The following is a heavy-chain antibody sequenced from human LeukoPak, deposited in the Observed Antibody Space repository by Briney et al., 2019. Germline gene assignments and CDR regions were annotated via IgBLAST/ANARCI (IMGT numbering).Heavy chain of an antibody. D-gene: IGHD3-22*01. CDR3: ARVARGDYSYYYYYMDA. CDR1: GGSISSYY. V-gene: IGHV4-59*12. J-gene: IGHJ6*03. CDR2: IYYSGST. Sequence: PSGTLSLTCTVSGGSISSYYWSWIRQPPGKGLEGIGSIYYSGSTYYNPSLKSRVTISVDTSKNQFSLKLSSVTAADTAVYYCARVARGDYSYYYYYMDAWGKGTTVTVSS.